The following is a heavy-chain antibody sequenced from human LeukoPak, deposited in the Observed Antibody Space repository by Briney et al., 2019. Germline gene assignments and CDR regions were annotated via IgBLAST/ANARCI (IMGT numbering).Heavy chain of an antibody. CDR2: IWYDGSNK. V-gene: IGHV3-33*08. CDR3: ARDRLQFDY. Sequence: GGSLRLSCAASEFIFSSYVMSWVRQAPGKGLEWVAVIWYDGSNKYYADSVKGRFTISRDNSKNTLYLQMNSLRAEDTAVYYCARDRLQFDYWGQGTLVTVSS. D-gene: IGHD5-24*01. CDR1: EFIFSSYV. J-gene: IGHJ4*02.